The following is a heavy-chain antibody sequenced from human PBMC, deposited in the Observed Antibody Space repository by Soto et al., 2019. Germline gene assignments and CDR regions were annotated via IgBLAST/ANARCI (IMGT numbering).Heavy chain of an antibody. CDR3: ARSEYSSSRRVGPYNWFDP. J-gene: IGHJ5*02. V-gene: IGHV4-31*03. CDR2: IYYSGST. D-gene: IGHD6-6*01. Sequence: SETLSLTCTVSGGSISSGGYYWSWIRQHPGKGLEWIGYIYYSGSTYYNPSLKSRVTISVDTSKNQFSLKLSSVTAADTAVYYCARSEYSSSRRVGPYNWFDPWGQGTLVTVSS. CDR1: GGSISSGGYY.